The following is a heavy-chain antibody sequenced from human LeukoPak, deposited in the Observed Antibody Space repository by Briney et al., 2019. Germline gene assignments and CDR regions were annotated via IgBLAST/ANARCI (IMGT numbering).Heavy chain of an antibody. J-gene: IGHJ4*02. V-gene: IGHV4-39*07. CDR3: ARASYSYDINGWVPFDY. Sequence: SETLSLTCTVSGGSISSSSYYWGWIRQPPGKGLEWIGNIYYSGSTYYNPSLKSRVTISGDTSKNQFSLRLSSVTAADTAVYYCARASYSYDINGWVPFDYWGQGTLVTVSS. CDR1: GGSISSSSYY. D-gene: IGHD3-22*01. CDR2: IYYSGST.